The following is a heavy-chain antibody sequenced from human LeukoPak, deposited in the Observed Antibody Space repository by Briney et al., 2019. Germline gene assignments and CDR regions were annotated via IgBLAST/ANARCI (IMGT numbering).Heavy chain of an antibody. CDR3: AREVITIFGVDAFDI. V-gene: IGHV3-30*04. CDR1: GFTFSSYA. Sequence: GGSLTLSCTVSGFTFSSYAMHWLRHAPGKGLVGVAVISYDGSNKYYADSVKGRFTISRDNSKNTLYLQMNSLRAEDTAVYYCAREVITIFGVDAFDIWGQGTMVTVSS. CDR2: ISYDGSNK. D-gene: IGHD3-3*01. J-gene: IGHJ3*02.